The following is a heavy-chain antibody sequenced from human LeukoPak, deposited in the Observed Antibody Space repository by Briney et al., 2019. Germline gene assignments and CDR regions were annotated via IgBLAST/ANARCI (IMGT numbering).Heavy chain of an antibody. CDR1: GFTFSSFA. D-gene: IGHD2-15*01. V-gene: IGHV3-30*02. CDR2: IRSDGSKT. Sequence: GGSLRLSCAASGFTFSSFAMHWVRQAPGKGLEWVAFIRSDGSKTYYADSVKGQFTISRDNSKNTLYLQMNSLRAEDTAVYYCASRGGTRLYYYYMDVWGKGTTVTVSS. J-gene: IGHJ6*03. CDR3: ASRGGTRLYYYYMDV.